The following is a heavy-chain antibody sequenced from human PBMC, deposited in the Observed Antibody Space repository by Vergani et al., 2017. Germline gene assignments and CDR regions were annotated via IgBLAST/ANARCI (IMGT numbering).Heavy chain of an antibody. CDR3: AKFPLNITTPDRGDF. D-gene: IGHD1-1*01. CDR1: GFRFSDYG. V-gene: IGHV3-30*18. Sequence: HVQMVESGGGVVQPGRSLRLSYAVSGFRFSDYGMHWVRQAPGTGLEWVALISYDGDTTYYEDSVKGRFTISRDNSKNTLFLQMHSLRVEDTALYYCAKFPLNITTPDRGDFWGQGSLVTVSS. CDR2: ISYDGDTT. J-gene: IGHJ4*02.